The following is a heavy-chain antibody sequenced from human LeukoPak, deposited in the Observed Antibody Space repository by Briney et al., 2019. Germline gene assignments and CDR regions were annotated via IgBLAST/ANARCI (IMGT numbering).Heavy chain of an antibody. J-gene: IGHJ5*02. V-gene: IGHV1-24*01. Sequence: VASVKVSCKVSGYTLTELSMHWVRQAPGKGLEWMGGFDPEDGVTIYAQKFQGRVTMTEDTSTDTAYMELSSLRSEDTAVYYCAIYGSGSYNRHYNWFDPWGQGTLVTVSS. CDR2: FDPEDGVT. D-gene: IGHD3-10*01. CDR3: AIYGSGSYNRHYNWFDP. CDR1: GYTLTELS.